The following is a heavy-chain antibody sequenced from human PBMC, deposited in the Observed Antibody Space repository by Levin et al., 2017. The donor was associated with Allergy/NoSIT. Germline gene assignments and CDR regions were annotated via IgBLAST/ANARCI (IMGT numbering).Heavy chain of an antibody. CDR2: ISNSGGST. Sequence: GGSLRLSCAASGFTFSSYAMSWVRQAPGKGLEWVSGISNSGGSTYYADSVKGRFTISRDNSKNTLYLQMNSLRAEDTAVYYCANPPSYGDYLRSLSGIWGQGTLVTVSS. D-gene: IGHD4-17*01. CDR3: ANPPSYGDYLRSLSGI. CDR1: GFTFSSYA. V-gene: IGHV3-23*01. J-gene: IGHJ4*02.